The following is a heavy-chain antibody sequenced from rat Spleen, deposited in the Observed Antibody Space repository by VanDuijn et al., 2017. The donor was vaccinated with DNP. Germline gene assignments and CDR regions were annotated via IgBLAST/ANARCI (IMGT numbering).Heavy chain of an antibody. V-gene: IGHV2S12*01. CDR3: TRGDWFAY. Sequence: VQLKESGPGLVQPSQTLSLTCTVSGFSLTSYGVTWVRQPPGKGLEWIAAISGGGSTYYNSALKSRLSISRDTSKSQVFLKMNSLQTEDTAIYFCTRGDWFAYWGQGTLVTVSS. CDR1: GFSLTSYG. J-gene: IGHJ3*01. CDR2: ISGGGST.